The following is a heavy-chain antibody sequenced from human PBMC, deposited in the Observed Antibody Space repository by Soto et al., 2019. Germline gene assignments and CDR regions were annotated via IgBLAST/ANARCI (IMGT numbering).Heavy chain of an antibody. D-gene: IGHD4-17*01. CDR2: ISAYNGNT. J-gene: IGHJ3*02. Sequence: ASVRVSCKASGYTFTSYGISWVRQAPGQGLEWMGWISAYNGNTNYAQKLQGRVTMTTDTSTSTAYMELRSLRSDDTAVYYCARAFTVTTVLGAFDIWGQGIMVTVSS. CDR1: GYTFTSYG. V-gene: IGHV1-18*01. CDR3: ARAFTVTTVLGAFDI.